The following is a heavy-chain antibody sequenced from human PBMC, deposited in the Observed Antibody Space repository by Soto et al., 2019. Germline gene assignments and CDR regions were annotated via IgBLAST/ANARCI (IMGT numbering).Heavy chain of an antibody. CDR1: GFTSSSYS. J-gene: IGHJ6*02. CDR3: VASRERWGNLEWFPTGYYYYYGMDV. CDR2: ISGSGGST. D-gene: IGHD3-3*01. Sequence: QAGGSLRLSCAASGFTSSSYSMSWVRQAPGKVLEWVSAISGSGGSTYYADSVKGRFTISRDKSKNTLYLQMNSLRAEDTAVYYCVASRERWGNLEWFPTGYYYYYGMDVWGQGTTVTVSS. V-gene: IGHV3-23*01.